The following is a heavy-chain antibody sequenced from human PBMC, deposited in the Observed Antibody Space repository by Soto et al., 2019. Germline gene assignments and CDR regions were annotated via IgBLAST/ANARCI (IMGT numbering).Heavy chain of an antibody. CDR1: GFTFSSYA. V-gene: IGHV3-23*01. D-gene: IGHD2-15*01. CDR3: AKRDCSGGSCYSYYCYCMDV. CDR2: ISGSGGST. Sequence: GGSLRLSCAASGFTFSSYAMSWVRQAPGKGLEWVSAISGSGGSTYYADSVKGRFTISRDNSKNTLYLQMNSLRAEDTAVYYCAKRDCSGGSCYSYYCYCMDVWGQGTTVTVSS. J-gene: IGHJ6*02.